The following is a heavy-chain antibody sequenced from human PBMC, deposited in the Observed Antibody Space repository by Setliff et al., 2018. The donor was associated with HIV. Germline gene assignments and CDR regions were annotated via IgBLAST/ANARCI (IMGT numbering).Heavy chain of an antibody. CDR2: INHRGST. CDR1: GGSFSDYY. D-gene: IGHD6-13*01. J-gene: IGHJ4*02. CDR3: ARESPSSSWFYFDF. Sequence: SETLPLTCAVYGGSFSDYYWTWIRQSPGKGLEWIGEINHRGSTNYNPSLKSRVTVSVDTSKNQFSLKLGSVTAADTAVYYCARESPSSSWFYFDFWGQGTLVTVSS. V-gene: IGHV4-34*01.